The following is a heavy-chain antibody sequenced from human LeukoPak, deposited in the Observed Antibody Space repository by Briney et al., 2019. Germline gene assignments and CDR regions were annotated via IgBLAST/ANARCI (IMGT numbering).Heavy chain of an antibody. CDR1: GFTFSSYS. CDR3: ASGVITIFDY. V-gene: IGHV3-21*01. CDR2: ITSSSSYI. J-gene: IGHJ4*02. Sequence: GGSLRLSCAASGFTFSSYSMNWVRQAPGKGLEWVSSITSSSSYIYYADSVKGRFTISRDNAKNSLYLQMNSLRAEDTAVYYCASGVITIFDYWGQGTLVTVSS. D-gene: IGHD3-3*01.